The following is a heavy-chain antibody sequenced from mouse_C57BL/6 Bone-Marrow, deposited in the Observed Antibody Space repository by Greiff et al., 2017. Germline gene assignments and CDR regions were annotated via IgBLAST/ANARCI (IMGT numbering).Heavy chain of an antibody. Sequence: VQLQQPGAELVKPGASVKLSCTASGFTFTSYWMHWVKQRPGRGLEWIGRIDPNSGGTKYNEKFTSKATLTVDKPSSTAYMQLSRLTSKVSAVYYCARGENDYDDYAIDYWGQGTSVTVSS. CDR1: GFTFTSYW. D-gene: IGHD2-4*01. J-gene: IGHJ4*01. CDR2: IDPNSGGT. V-gene: IGHV1-72*01. CDR3: ARGENDYDDYAIDY.